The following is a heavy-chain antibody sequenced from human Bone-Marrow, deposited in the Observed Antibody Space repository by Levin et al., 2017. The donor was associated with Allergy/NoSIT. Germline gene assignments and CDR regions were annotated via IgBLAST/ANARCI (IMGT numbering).Heavy chain of an antibody. CDR1: TGTFSSSP. CDR2: IIPILNIA. D-gene: IGHD3-10*01. J-gene: IGHJ4*02. V-gene: IGHV1-69*04. Sequence: SVKVSCKASTGTFSSSPITWVRQAPGQGLEWMGRIIPILNIANSAQRFHGRVTITADKSTNTAYMELSSLTSEDTAVYYCARDSDAYASGNPYWGQGTLVAVSS. CDR3: ARDSDAYASGNPY.